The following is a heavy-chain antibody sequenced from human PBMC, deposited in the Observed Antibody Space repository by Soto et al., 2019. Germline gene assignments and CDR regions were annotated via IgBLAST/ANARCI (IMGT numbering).Heavy chain of an antibody. D-gene: IGHD3-22*01. CDR1: GGSISSYDYY. CDR2: IHSSGSI. CDR3: ARDLDGLHDDTSGPFPRPG. J-gene: IGHJ1*01. V-gene: IGHV4-30-4*02. Sequence: SETLSLTCTVSGGSISSYDYYWSWIRQAPGRGLEWVGYIHSSGSIYYNPSLKSRATMSIDTAGNQFSLKVSPVTVADTAVYYCARDLDGLHDDTSGPFPRPGWGQGTLVTVSS.